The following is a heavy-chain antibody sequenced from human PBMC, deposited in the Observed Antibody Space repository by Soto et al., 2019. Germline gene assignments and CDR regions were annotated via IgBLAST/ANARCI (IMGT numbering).Heavy chain of an antibody. V-gene: IGHV3-23*01. Sequence: GGSLRLSCAAFGFTFSSYAMSWVRQAPGKGLEWVSGISGSGDSTYYADSVKGRFTISRDNSKNTLYLQMNSLRAEDTAVYYCAKGVPGIAVAGTGYFQHWGQGTLVTVS. CDR1: GFTFSSYA. J-gene: IGHJ1*01. D-gene: IGHD6-19*01. CDR3: AKGVPGIAVAGTGYFQH. CDR2: ISGSGDST.